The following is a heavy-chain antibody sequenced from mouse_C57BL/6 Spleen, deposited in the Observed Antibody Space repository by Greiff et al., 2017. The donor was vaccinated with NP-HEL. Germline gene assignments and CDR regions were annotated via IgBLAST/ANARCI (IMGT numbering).Heavy chain of an antibody. CDR1: GYTFTSYW. CDR2: LDPSDSYT. J-gene: IGHJ2*01. Sequence: QVQLQQPGAELVMPGASVKLSCKASGYTFTSYWMHWVKQRPGQGLEWIGELDPSDSYTNYNKKFKGKSTLTVDNSSSTAYMQLSSLTSEDSAVYYCARDYYSSSSFDYWGQGTTLTVSS. V-gene: IGHV1-69*01. CDR3: ARDYYSSSSFDY. D-gene: IGHD1-1*01.